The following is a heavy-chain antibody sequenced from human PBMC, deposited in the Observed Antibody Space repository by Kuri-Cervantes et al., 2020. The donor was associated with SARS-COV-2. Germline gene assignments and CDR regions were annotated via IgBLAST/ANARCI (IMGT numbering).Heavy chain of an antibody. V-gene: IGHV3-30*18. J-gene: IGHJ4*02. D-gene: IGHD2-21*01. Sequence: GESLKISCAASGFTFSSYSMNWVRQAPGKGLEWLAVISHDGKNKKCIASGKGRFTISRDNSQNTLYLHMKSLRSEDTAMYYCAKDRVGVQDFWGQGTLVTVSS. CDR2: ISHDGKNK. CDR3: AKDRVGVQDF. CDR1: GFTFSSYS.